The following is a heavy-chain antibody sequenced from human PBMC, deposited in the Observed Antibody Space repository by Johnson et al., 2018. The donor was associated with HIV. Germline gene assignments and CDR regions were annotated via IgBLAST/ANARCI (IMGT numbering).Heavy chain of an antibody. CDR3: AGDPSPIVGATYAFDI. CDR1: GFTVSNYG. D-gene: IGHD1-26*01. V-gene: IGHV3-30*19. CDR2: ISYDGSNK. Sequence: QVQLVESGGGVVQPGGSLRLSCAASGFTVSNYGMHWVRQAPGKGLEWVAVISYDGSNKYYADSVKGRFTISRDNSKNTLYLQMNSLGAEHTAVYYCAGDPSPIVGATYAFDIWGQGTMVTVSS. J-gene: IGHJ3*02.